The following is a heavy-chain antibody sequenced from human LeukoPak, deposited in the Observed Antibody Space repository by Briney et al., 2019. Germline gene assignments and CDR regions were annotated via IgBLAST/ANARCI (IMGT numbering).Heavy chain of an antibody. Sequence: SETLSLTCAVYGGSFSGYYWSWIRQPAGKGLEWIGRIHTSGSTNYTPSLKSRVTMSVDTSKKQFSLKLTSVTAADTAVYYCASSSGYFGYWGQGTLVTVSS. J-gene: IGHJ4*02. D-gene: IGHD3-22*01. CDR3: ASSSGYFGY. CDR1: GGSFSGYY. V-gene: IGHV4-59*10. CDR2: IHTSGST.